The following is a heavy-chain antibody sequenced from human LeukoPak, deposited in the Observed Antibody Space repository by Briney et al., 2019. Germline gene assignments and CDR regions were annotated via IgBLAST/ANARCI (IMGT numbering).Heavy chain of an antibody. J-gene: IGHJ6*02. D-gene: IGHD2-15*01. CDR1: GFTFPNYV. CDR3: AKDLGSAITSALALDV. CDR2: ISDNGGNT. V-gene: IGHV3-23*01. Sequence: GGSLRLSCAASGFTFPNYVMSWVRQAPGKGLEWVSSISDNGGNTYYADSVKGRFTISRDNRKNLLHLQMNSLRPDDSAVYYCAKDLGSAITSALALDVWGQGTTVTVSS.